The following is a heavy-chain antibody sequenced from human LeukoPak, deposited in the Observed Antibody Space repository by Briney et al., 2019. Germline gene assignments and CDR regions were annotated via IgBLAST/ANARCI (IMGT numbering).Heavy chain of an antibody. J-gene: IGHJ4*02. CDR2: ISNSGGST. V-gene: IGHV3-23*01. Sequence: EGSLRLSCAASGFTFSSYAMSWVRQAPGKGLEWVSAISNSGGSTYYADSVKGRFTISRDNSKNTLYLQMNSLRAEDTAVYYCAARSRSGGIVGATGYWGQGTLVTVSS. D-gene: IGHD1-26*01. CDR1: GFTFSSYA. CDR3: AARSRSGGIVGATGY.